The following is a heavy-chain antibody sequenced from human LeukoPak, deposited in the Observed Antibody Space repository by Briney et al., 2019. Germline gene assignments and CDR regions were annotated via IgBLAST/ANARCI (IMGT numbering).Heavy chain of an antibody. J-gene: IGHJ6*02. CDR2: ISSSSTTI. D-gene: IGHD2-15*01. V-gene: IGHV3-48*02. CDR3: ARDPLVVANHYCGMDV. Sequence: GGSLRLSCAASGFTFSTYSMNWVRQAPGKGLEWVSYISSSSTTIYYEDSVKGRFTISRDNAKNSLYLQMNSLRDEDTAVYYCARDPLVVANHYCGMDVWGQGTTVTVSS. CDR1: GFTFSTYS.